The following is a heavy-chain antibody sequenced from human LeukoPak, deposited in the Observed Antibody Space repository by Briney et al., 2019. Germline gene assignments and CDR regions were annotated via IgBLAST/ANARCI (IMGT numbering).Heavy chain of an antibody. CDR2: IYYSGST. CDR1: GGSISSYY. Sequence: PSETLSLTCTVSGGSISSYYWSWIRQPPGKGLEWIGYIYYSGSTNYNPSLKSRVTISVDTSKNQFSLKLSSVTAADTAVYYCARQNYDFWSGYSVDYWGQGTLVTVSS. D-gene: IGHD3-3*01. J-gene: IGHJ4*02. CDR3: ARQNYDFWSGYSVDY. V-gene: IGHV4-59*01.